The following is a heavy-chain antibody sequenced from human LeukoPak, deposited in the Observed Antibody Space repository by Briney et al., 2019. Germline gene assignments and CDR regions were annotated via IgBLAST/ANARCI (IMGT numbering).Heavy chain of an antibody. CDR2: IYYSGST. D-gene: IGHD2-15*01. CDR1: GGSISSYY. CDR3: ARRYCSGGSCYSSLDY. Sequence: SETLSLTCTVSGGSISSYYWSRIRQPPGKGLEWIGYIYYSGSTNYNPSLKSRVTISVDTSKNQFSLKLSSATAADTAVYYCARRYCSGGSCYSSLDYWGQGSLVTVSS. J-gene: IGHJ4*02. V-gene: IGHV4-59*08.